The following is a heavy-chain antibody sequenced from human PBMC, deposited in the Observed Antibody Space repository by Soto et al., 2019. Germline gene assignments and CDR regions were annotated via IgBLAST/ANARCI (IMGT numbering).Heavy chain of an antibody. J-gene: IGHJ4*02. CDR1: GDSVSSNLAS. D-gene: IGHD3-22*01. V-gene: IGHV6-1*01. CDR2: TYYRSKWYS. Sequence: SQTLSLTCVISGDSVSSNLASWSWIRQSPSRGLEWLGRTYYRSKWYSYYAQSVKSRITINPDTSKNQFSLRLNSVTAADTAVYYCARSMYYSDGSNYSPFDYWGQGTLVTVSS. CDR3: ARSMYYSDGSNYSPFDY.